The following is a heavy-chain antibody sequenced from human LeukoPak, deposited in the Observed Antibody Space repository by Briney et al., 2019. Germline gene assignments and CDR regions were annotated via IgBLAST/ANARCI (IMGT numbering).Heavy chain of an antibody. CDR3: ARDLSGVTGYTYGRGIDY. CDR2: IKKDGSEK. CDR1: GFTFSSYG. D-gene: IGHD5-18*01. Sequence: GGSLRLSCAASGFTFSSYGMHWVRQAPGKGLEWVANIKKDGSEKYYVDSVKGRFTISRDNAKTSLYLQMNSLRAEDTAVYYCARDLSGVTGYTYGRGIDYWGQGTLVTVSS. J-gene: IGHJ4*02. V-gene: IGHV3-7*01.